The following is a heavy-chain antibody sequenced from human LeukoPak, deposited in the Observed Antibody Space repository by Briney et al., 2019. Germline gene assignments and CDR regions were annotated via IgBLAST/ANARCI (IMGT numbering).Heavy chain of an antibody. CDR1: GGSFSSSSYY. Sequence: PSETLSLTCTVSGGSFSSSSYYWGWIRQPPGKGLEWIGEINHSGSTNYNPSLKSRVTISVDTSKNQFSLKLSSVTAADTAVYYCATAAARNWFDPWGQGTLVTVSS. CDR3: ATAAARNWFDP. V-gene: IGHV4-39*07. CDR2: INHSGST. J-gene: IGHJ5*02. D-gene: IGHD6-13*01.